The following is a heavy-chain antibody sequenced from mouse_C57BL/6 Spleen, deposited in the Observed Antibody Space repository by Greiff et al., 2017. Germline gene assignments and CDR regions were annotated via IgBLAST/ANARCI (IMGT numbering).Heavy chain of an antibody. Sequence: EVPVVETRGGLVKPGGSLNLSWAASGFTFSSYAMSWVRQTPAKRLEWFATMSDDGSYNYYPDNVKGRFNISRDNAKNNLYLQMSNLKSEDTAMYYCARDEDYDVHFDVWCTGTTVTVSS. J-gene: IGHJ1*03. CDR3: ARDEDYDVHFDV. CDR1: GFTFSSYA. V-gene: IGHV5-4*01. D-gene: IGHD2-4*01. CDR2: MSDDGSYN.